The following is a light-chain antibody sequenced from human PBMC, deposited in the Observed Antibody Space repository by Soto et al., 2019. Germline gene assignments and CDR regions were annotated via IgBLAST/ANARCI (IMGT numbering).Light chain of an antibody. CDR1: SSNVGTNH. Sequence: QSVLTQPPSASVTPGQRVTVSCSGCSSNVGTNHVNWYQQLPGTAPKLLIYSDIQRPSGVPDRFSGSKSGTSASLAISGLQSEDEADYYCATRDERLSGRVFGGGTKLTVL. CDR2: SDI. CDR3: ATRDERLSGRV. J-gene: IGLJ3*02. V-gene: IGLV1-44*01.